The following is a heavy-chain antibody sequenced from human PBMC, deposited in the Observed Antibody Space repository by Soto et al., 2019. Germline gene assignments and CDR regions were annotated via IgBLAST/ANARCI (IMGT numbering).Heavy chain of an antibody. D-gene: IGHD3-22*01. CDR1: GFTFSSYS. CDR2: ISSSSSYI. Sequence: PGGSLRLSCAASGFTFSSYSMNWVRQAPGKGLEWVSSISSSSSYIYYADSVKGRFTISRDNAKNSLYLQMNSLRAEDTAVYYCTTDSYFTLKLVPFHYWGLGTLVTVSS. CDR3: TTDSYFTLKLVPFHY. J-gene: IGHJ4*01. V-gene: IGHV3-21*03.